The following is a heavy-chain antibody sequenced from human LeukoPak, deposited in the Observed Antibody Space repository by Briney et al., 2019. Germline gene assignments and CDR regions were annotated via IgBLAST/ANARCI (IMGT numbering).Heavy chain of an antibody. V-gene: IGHV1-2*02. J-gene: IGHJ5*02. CDR3: ARDLCSGGSCYLIGSFDP. CDR2: INPNSGGT. Sequence: ASVKVSCKVSGYTLTELSMHWVRQAPGRGLEWMGWINPNSGGTNYAQKFQGRVTMTRDTSISTAYMELSRLRSDDTAVYYCARDLCSGGSCYLIGSFDPWAREPWSPSPQ. D-gene: IGHD2-15*01. CDR1: GYTLTELS.